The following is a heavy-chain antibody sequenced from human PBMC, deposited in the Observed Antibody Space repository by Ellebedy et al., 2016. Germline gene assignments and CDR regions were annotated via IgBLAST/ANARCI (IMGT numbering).Heavy chain of an antibody. Sequence: GGSLRLXXAASGFTVIDNYMTWVRQAPGKGLELVSLLYGGGASYYSDSVEGRFTISRDNSEKKLYLQMSGLGAEDTAVYYCVTRHNGAFDVWGQGTRVTVSS. CDR3: VTRHNGAFDV. CDR1: GFTVIDNY. D-gene: IGHD2-8*01. V-gene: IGHV3-53*01. CDR2: LYGGGAS. J-gene: IGHJ3*01.